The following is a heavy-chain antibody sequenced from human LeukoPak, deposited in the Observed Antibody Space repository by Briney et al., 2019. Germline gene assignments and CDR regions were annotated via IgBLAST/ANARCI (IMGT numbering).Heavy chain of an antibody. V-gene: IGHV4-4*07. CDR1: GGSISSYY. D-gene: IGHD3-3*01. Sequence: SETLSLTCTVSGGSISSYYWSWIRQPAGKGLEWVGRIYTSGSTNYNPSLKSRVTMSVETSKNQFSLKLNSVTAADTAVYYCARGAVNYDFWSGYSIFDIWGQGTMVTVSS. J-gene: IGHJ3*02. CDR3: ARGAVNYDFWSGYSIFDI. CDR2: IYTSGST.